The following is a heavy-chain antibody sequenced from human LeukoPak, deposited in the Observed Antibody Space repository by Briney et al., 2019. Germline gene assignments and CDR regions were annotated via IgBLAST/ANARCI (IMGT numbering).Heavy chain of an antibody. Sequence: SETLSLTCTVPGASISSYYWSWIRQPPGKGLEWIGYIYYSGSTNYNPSLKSRVSISVDTSKNQVSLRLNSVTPADTAVYYCARGLAGRASGAVYFDLWGRGALVTVSS. CDR1: GASISSYY. J-gene: IGHJ2*01. V-gene: IGHV4-59*01. D-gene: IGHD3-16*01. CDR3: ARGLAGRASGAVYFDL. CDR2: IYYSGST.